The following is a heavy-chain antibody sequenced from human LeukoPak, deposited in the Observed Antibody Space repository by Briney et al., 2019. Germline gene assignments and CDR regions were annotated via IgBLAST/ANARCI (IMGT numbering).Heavy chain of an antibody. J-gene: IGHJ4*02. CDR1: GGSISSSSYY. D-gene: IGHD6-13*01. CDR2: IYYSGST. V-gene: IGHV4-39*01. CDR3: ARASSVAGSFGY. Sequence: SETLSLTRTVSGGSISSSSYYWGWIRQPPGKGLEWIGSIYYSGSTYYNPSLKSRVTISVDTSKNHFSLKLSSVTAADTAVYYCARASSVAGSFGYWGQGTLVTVSS.